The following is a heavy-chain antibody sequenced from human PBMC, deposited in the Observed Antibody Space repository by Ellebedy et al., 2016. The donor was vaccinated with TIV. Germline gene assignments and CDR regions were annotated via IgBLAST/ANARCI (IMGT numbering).Heavy chain of an antibody. CDR1: GFTFSTYG. J-gene: IGHJ3*01. V-gene: IGHV3-30*02. CDR3: ERVGWDLVAASDV. CDR2: IQYHGTDT. D-gene: IGHD1-26*01. Sequence: GESLKISCAASGFTFSTYGMHSVRQAPGTGLEWVSFIQYHGTDTYFADSVKGRFTIARDNSKNKLYLQMNSLRPDDTDVYYCERVGWDLVAASDVWGHGTMVTVSS.